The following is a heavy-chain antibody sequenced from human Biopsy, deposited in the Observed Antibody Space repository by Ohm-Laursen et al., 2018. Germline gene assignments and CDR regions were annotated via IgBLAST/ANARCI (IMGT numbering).Heavy chain of an antibody. CDR2: IKSKFDGETT. Sequence: SLRLSCTASGFTFGDAWMGWIRQAPGKGLEWVGRIKSKFDGETTDYAAPVKGRFIISRDDSKSTLFLQMNSLKVEDTGVYFCSTGGGDFYYNAMDVWGQGTTVTVSS. CDR1: GFTFGDAW. CDR3: STGGGDFYYNAMDV. J-gene: IGHJ6*02. D-gene: IGHD3-16*01. V-gene: IGHV3-15*01.